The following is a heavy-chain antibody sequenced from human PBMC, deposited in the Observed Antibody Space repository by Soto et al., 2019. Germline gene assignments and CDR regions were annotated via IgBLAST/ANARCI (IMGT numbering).Heavy chain of an antibody. J-gene: IGHJ4*02. V-gene: IGHV1-8*01. D-gene: IGHD4-17*01. CDR1: GYTFTSYD. CDR2: MNPNSGNT. Sequence: ASVNVSCKASGYTFTSYDINWVRQATGQGLEWMGWMNPNSGNTGYAQKFQGRVTMTRNTSISTAYMELSSLRSEDTAGYYCARLIPKDYGDDELDYWGQVTLVTFSS. CDR3: ARLIPKDYGDDELDY.